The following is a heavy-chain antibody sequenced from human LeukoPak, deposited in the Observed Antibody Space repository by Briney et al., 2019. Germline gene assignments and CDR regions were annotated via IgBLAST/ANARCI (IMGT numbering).Heavy chain of an antibody. J-gene: IGHJ4*02. Sequence: GGSLRLSCAASGFTFSSYGMHWVRQSPGRGLEWVAVIWYDGSQRYYADSVKGRFTISRDDSQNTIYLQMDSLRAEDTAVYYCATSSPRNYFDHWGQGTLVTVPS. CDR2: IWYDGSQR. CDR1: GFTFSSYG. D-gene: IGHD1-14*01. CDR3: ATSSPRNYFDH. V-gene: IGHV3-33*08.